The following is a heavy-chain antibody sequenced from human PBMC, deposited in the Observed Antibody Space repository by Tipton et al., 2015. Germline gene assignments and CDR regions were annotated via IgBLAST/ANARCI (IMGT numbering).Heavy chain of an antibody. D-gene: IGHD2/OR15-2a*01. J-gene: IGHJ4*02. CDR3: AGLYASFAY. CDR1: SGYISGGTFY. V-gene: IGHV4-61*01. Sequence: TLSLTCSVSSGYISGGTFYWTWIRQHPGKGLEWIGYIDYTGTTNYNPSLRSRVAISINTSKNQFSLRLTSVTAADTAVYYCAGLYASFAYWGQGALVTVSS. CDR2: IDYTGTT.